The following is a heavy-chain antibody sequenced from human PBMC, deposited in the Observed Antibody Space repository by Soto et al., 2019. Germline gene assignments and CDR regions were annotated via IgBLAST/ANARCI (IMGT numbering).Heavy chain of an antibody. CDR2: ISYSGNT. CDR1: RCSMISCN. Sequence: ESLFRTGTGSRCSMISCNWSWIRQPPGKGLEWIGYISYSGNTNYNPSLKSRVTMSVDTPKNQFSLRLSSVTTADTAVYYCAGLRGYAGSPIDYWGQGTLVTVSS. V-gene: IGHV4-59*01. CDR3: AGLRGYAGSPIDY. J-gene: IGHJ4*02. D-gene: IGHD2-15*01.